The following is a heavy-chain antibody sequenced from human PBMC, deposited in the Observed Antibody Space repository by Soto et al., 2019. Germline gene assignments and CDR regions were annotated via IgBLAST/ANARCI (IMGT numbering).Heavy chain of an antibody. V-gene: IGHV4-59*08. CDR1: DVSTTNFF. CDR3: ARGSGWLTDY. Sequence: QVQLHEPGPGLVKPSETLSLTCTVSDVSTTNFFWKWFRQPPGKGLEWIGIIHSSGTTNFNPSLESRVTISLDTSKSQCSLKMISVTAADSAVYYCARGSGWLTDYWGRGSQVTVST. D-gene: IGHD6-19*01. J-gene: IGHJ4*02. CDR2: IHSSGTT.